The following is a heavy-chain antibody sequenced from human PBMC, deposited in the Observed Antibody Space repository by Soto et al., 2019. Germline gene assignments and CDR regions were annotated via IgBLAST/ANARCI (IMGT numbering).Heavy chain of an antibody. D-gene: IGHD3-10*01. Sequence: GGSLRLSCAASGFTFSDYYMSWIRQAPGKGLEWVSYISSSGSTIYYADSVKGRFTISRYNAKNSLYLQMNSLRAEDTAVYYCARVWSSPSLLWFGEFPAYYYYGMDVWGQGTTVTVSS. CDR1: GFTFSDYY. V-gene: IGHV3-11*01. J-gene: IGHJ6*02. CDR2: ISSSGSTI. CDR3: ARVWSSPSLLWFGEFPAYYYYGMDV.